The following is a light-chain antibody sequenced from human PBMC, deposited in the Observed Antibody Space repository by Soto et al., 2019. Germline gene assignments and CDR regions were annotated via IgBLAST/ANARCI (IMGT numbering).Light chain of an antibody. CDR2: EVS. J-gene: IGLJ3*02. CDR3: CSYTSDSTLGV. Sequence: QSALTQPASVSGSPGQSITISCTGTSSDVGGYNYVSWYQQHPGKAPKLVIYEVSNRPAGISNRFSGSKSGNTASLTISGLQAEDEDDSYCCSYTSDSTLGVFGGGTKLTVL. CDR1: SSDVGGYNY. V-gene: IGLV2-14*01.